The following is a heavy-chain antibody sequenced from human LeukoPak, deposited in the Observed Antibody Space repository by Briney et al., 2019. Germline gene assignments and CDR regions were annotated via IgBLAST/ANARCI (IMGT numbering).Heavy chain of an antibody. D-gene: IGHD4-11*01. CDR2: IYYSGST. CDR1: GGSISSYY. CDR3: ARETVTPLYYYGMDV. Sequence: SETLSLTCTVSGGSISSYYWSWIRQPPGKGLEWLGYIYYSGSTNYNPSLKSRVTISVDTSKNQFSLKLSSVTAADTAVYYCARETVTPLYYYGMDVWGQGTTVTVSS. V-gene: IGHV4-59*01. J-gene: IGHJ6*02.